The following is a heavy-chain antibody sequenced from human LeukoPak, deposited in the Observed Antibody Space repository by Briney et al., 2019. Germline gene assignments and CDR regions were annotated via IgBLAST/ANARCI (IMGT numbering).Heavy chain of an antibody. D-gene: IGHD7-27*01. J-gene: IGHJ4*02. CDR1: GFIFSSCA. V-gene: IGHV3-30*04. CDR3: ARETKNWEFDY. Sequence: GGSLRLSCVASGFIFSSCAMYWVRQAPGKGLEWVAVISHDGTIEYYTDSVKGRFTISRDNSKNTLYLQMNSLRTEDTAVYYCARETKNWEFDYWGQGTLVTVSS. CDR2: ISHDGTIE.